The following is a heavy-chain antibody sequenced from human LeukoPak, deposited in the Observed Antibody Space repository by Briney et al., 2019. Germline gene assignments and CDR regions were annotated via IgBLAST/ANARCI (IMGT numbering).Heavy chain of an antibody. Sequence: PSETLSLTCAVYGGSFSGYYWSWIRQPPGKGLEWIGEINHSGSTNYNPSLKSRVTISVDTSKNQFSLKLSSVTAADKAVYYCARSCRILDIVATIRARLGGNGFDIWGQGTMVTVSS. CDR1: GGSFSGYY. D-gene: IGHD5-12*01. CDR3: ARSCRILDIVATIRARLGGNGFDI. J-gene: IGHJ3*02. V-gene: IGHV4-34*01. CDR2: INHSGST.